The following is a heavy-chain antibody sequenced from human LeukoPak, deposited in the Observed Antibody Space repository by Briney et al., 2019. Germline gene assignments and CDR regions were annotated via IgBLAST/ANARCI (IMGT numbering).Heavy chain of an antibody. CDR2: ISSGRKTT. Sequence: PGGSLRLSCVASGFSFSDYSMNWVRQAPGKGLECISYISSGRKTTWHADSVKGRFTISRDNSKNTLYLQMNSLRAEDTAVYYCANGDDFWSGYYEAFDIWGQGTMVTVSS. V-gene: IGHV3-48*01. D-gene: IGHD3-3*01. CDR1: GFSFSDYS. CDR3: ANGDDFWSGYYEAFDI. J-gene: IGHJ3*02.